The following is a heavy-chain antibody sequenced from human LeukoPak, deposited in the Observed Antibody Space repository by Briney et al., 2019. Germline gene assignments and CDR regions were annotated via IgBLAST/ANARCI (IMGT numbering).Heavy chain of an antibody. D-gene: IGHD6-19*01. V-gene: IGHV4-39*07. J-gene: IGHJ4*02. Sequence: SETLSLTCTVSGGSISSSSYYWGWIRQPPGKGLEWIGSIYYSGSTYYNPSLKSRVTISVDTSKNQFSLKLGSVTAADTAVYYCARDSVYSSGWSPAFDYWGQGTLVTVSS. CDR3: ARDSVYSSGWSPAFDY. CDR2: IYYSGST. CDR1: GGSISSSSYY.